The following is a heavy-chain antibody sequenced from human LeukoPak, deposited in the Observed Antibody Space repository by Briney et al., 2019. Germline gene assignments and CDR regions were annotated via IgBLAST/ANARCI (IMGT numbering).Heavy chain of an antibody. CDR2: ISGSGGST. Sequence: PGGSLRLSCAASGFTFSSYAMSWVRQAPGKGLEWVSAISGSGGSTYYADSVKGRFTISRGNSKNTLYLQMNSLRAEDTAVYYCAKDTHYDFWSGYPDYWGQGTLVTVSS. CDR1: GFTFSSYA. CDR3: AKDTHYDFWSGYPDY. D-gene: IGHD3-3*01. J-gene: IGHJ4*02. V-gene: IGHV3-23*01.